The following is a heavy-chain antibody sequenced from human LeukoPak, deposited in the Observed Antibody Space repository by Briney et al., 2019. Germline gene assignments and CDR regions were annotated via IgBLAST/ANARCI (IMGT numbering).Heavy chain of an antibody. D-gene: IGHD2-2*03. Sequence: TSETLSLTCTVSGGSISSYYWSWIRQPPGKGLEWIGYIYYSGSTNYNPSLKSRVTISVDTSKNQFSLKLSSVTAADTAVYYCARVDSFAYYFDYWGQGTLVTVSS. CDR2: IYYSGST. V-gene: IGHV4-59*01. CDR1: GGSISSYY. CDR3: ARVDSFAYYFDY. J-gene: IGHJ4*02.